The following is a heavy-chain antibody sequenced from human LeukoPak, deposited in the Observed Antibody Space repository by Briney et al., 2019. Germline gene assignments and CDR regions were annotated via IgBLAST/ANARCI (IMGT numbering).Heavy chain of an antibody. CDR2: VTFSGST. V-gene: IGHV4-59*01. D-gene: IGHD1-26*01. Sequence: SETLSLTCMVSGGSIRSFYWGWLRQPPGKGLEWVGYVTFSGSTNYNPSLESRLTISIDKSKSQFSLKLTSVTAADTAVYYCARDYSGSYFYDNWSQGTLVTVSS. CDR1: GGSIRSFY. J-gene: IGHJ4*02. CDR3: ARDYSGSYFYDN.